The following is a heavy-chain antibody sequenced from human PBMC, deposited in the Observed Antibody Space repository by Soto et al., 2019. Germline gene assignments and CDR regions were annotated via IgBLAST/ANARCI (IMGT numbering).Heavy chain of an antibody. CDR1: GGTFSSYA. CDR3: ARKRYYYDTSAAGWFDL. CDR2: IIPIFGTA. V-gene: IGHV1-69*01. Sequence: QVQLVQSGAEVKKPGSSVKVSCKASGGTFSSYAISWVRQAPGQGLEWMGGIIPIFGTANYAQKFQGRVTITADESTSTAYMELSSLRSEDTAVYYCARKRYYYDTSAAGWFDLWGQGTLVTVSS. D-gene: IGHD3-22*01. J-gene: IGHJ5*02.